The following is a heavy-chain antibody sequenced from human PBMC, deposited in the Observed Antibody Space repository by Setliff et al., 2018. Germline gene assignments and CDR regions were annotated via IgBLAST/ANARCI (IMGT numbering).Heavy chain of an antibody. CDR3: ATFRGYTYGYDY. V-gene: IGHV1-18*04. CDR2: ISAYNGNT. J-gene: IGHJ4*02. D-gene: IGHD5-18*01. CDR1: GYIFTGYY. Sequence: ASVKVSCKASGYIFTGYYIHWVRQAPGQGLEWMGWISAYNGNTNYAQKLQGRVTMTTDTSTSTVYMELRSLRSDDTAVYYCATFRGYTYGYDYWGQGTLVTVSS.